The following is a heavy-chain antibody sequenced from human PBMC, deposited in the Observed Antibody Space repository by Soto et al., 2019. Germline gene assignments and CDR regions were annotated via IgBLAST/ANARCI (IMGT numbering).Heavy chain of an antibody. Sequence: SETLSLTFTVSGVSISRPYCILIRQSPGKGLKLIGYLYNTGRTIYNPSHKSRITISVDTSKNQISQKMNTVTDADTAVYYCARDLWGYCGVDCYPLDVWGQGTTVS. V-gene: IGHV4-59*11. CDR3: ARDLWGYCGVDCYPLDV. J-gene: IGHJ6*02. D-gene: IGHD2-21*02. CDR2: LYNTGRT. CDR1: GVSISRPY.